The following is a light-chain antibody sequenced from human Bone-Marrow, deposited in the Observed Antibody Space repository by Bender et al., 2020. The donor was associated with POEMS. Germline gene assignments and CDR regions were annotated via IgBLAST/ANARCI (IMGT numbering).Light chain of an antibody. V-gene: IGLV2-14*01. Sequence: QSALPQPASVSGSPGQSITISCTGTSSDVGGFNYVSWYQQQPGKAPKLMIYDVSNRPSGVSNRFSASKSGNTASLTIAGLQAEDAADYYCSTWDDRLNAWLFGGGTKLTVL. CDR1: SSDVGGFNY. CDR2: DVS. J-gene: IGLJ3*02. CDR3: STWDDRLNAWL.